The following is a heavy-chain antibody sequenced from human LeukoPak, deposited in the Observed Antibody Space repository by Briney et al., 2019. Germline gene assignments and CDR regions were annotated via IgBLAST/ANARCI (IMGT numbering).Heavy chain of an antibody. CDR1: GYSFTNQW. D-gene: IGHD1-26*01. J-gene: IGHJ4*02. CDR2: IYPGDSDT. V-gene: IGHV5-51*01. CDR3: VGGDHYPGDY. Sequence: GESLKISCKGSGYSFTNQWIGWVRQMPGKGLEWMGIIYPGDSDTRYSPPFQGQVTISADKSISTAYLQWSSLKASDTAMYYCVGGDHYPGDYWGQGTLVTVSS.